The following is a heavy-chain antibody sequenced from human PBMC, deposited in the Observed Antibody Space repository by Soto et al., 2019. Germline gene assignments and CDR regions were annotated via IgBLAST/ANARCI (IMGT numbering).Heavy chain of an antibody. D-gene: IGHD5-12*01. V-gene: IGHV3-33*01. CDR1: GFTFSSDG. CDR2: IGYDGSNK. J-gene: IGHJ4*02. CDR3: AREFGYSGYGGLDD. Sequence: QVQLVESGGGVVKPGRSLRLSCAASGFTFSSDGMHWVRQAPGKGLEWVAVIGYDGSNKYNADSVKGRCTISRDKSKNTMYLQMNSLRAEDTAVYYCAREFGYSGYGGLDDWGPGTLVTVSS.